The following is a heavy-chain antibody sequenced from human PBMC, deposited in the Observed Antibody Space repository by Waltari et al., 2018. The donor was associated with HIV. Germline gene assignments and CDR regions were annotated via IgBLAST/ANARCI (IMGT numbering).Heavy chain of an antibody. CDR3: VRDSSGYYGHFDY. V-gene: IGHV3-64*01. J-gene: IGHJ4*02. CDR2: ITSDGDTT. D-gene: IGHD6-19*01. Sequence: EVQLVESGGGLVQPGGSLRLPCAASVFTFINYTMHWVRQAPGKGLEYLSAITSDGDTTYYVNSVKGRFTISRDNSKNTLYLQMGSLRAEDMAVFYCVRDSSGYYGHFDYWGQGTLVTVSS. CDR1: VFTFINYT.